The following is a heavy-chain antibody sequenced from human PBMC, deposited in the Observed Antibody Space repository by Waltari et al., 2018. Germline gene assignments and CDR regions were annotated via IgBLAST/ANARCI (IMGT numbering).Heavy chain of an antibody. CDR1: ISSGYY. CDR2: IYHSGNT. CDR3: ARATLTQAYSGSYPDAFDI. D-gene: IGHD1-26*01. Sequence: ISSGYYWGWIRQPPGKGLEWIGSIYHSGNTHYNPSLKSRVTISVDTSKNQFSLKLSSVTAADTAVYYCARATLTQAYSGSYPDAFDIWGQRTMVTVSS. J-gene: IGHJ3*02. V-gene: IGHV4-38-2*02.